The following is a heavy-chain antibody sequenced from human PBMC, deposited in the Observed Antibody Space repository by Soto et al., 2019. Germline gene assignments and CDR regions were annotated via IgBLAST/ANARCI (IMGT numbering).Heavy chain of an antibody. J-gene: IGHJ5*02. D-gene: IGHD4-17*01. CDR3: ARDNSQNYGTPPASSWFHP. CDR1: GFSFSDYF. CDR2: INTSGDSR. V-gene: IGHV1-46*01. Sequence: ASLKGSCKGCGFSFSDYFMHWVRQAPGQGPEWMGIINTSGDSRNYAQKCKGRVTITRDTSTSTVYMDMSSLRYEDTAVYYCARDNSQNYGTPPASSWFHPWGPGTPVTVSS.